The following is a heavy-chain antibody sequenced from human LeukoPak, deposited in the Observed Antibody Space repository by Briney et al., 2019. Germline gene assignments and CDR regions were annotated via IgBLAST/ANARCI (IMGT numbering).Heavy chain of an antibody. V-gene: IGHV3-21*01. CDR2: ISSSSSYI. CDR1: GFTFSSYS. Sequence: PGGSLRLSCAASGFTFSSYSMNWVRQAPGKGLEWVSSISSSSSYIYYADSVKGRFTISRDNAKNSLYLQMNSLRAEDTAVYYCARAEYQLIRGAFDIWGQGTMVTVSS. D-gene: IGHD2-2*01. J-gene: IGHJ3*02. CDR3: ARAEYQLIRGAFDI.